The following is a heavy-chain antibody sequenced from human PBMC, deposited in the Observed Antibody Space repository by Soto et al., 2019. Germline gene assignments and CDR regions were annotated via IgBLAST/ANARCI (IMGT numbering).Heavy chain of an antibody. CDR3: AREPRGLYYYGSGSYFPHWFDP. Sequence: SETLSLTCTVSGGSISSGDYYWSWIRQPPGKGLEWIGYIYYSGSTYYNPSLKSRVTISVDTSKNQFSLKLSSVTAADTAVYYCAREPRGLYYYGSGSYFPHWFDPWGQGTLVTVSS. CDR2: IYYSGST. J-gene: IGHJ5*02. V-gene: IGHV4-30-4*01. D-gene: IGHD3-10*01. CDR1: GGSISSGDYY.